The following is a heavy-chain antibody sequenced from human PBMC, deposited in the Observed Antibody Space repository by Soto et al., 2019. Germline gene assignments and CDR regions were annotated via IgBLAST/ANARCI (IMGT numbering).Heavy chain of an antibody. CDR1: GFTFSSYS. Sequence: GGSLRLSCAASGFTFSSYSMNWVRQAPGKGLEWVSSISSSSSYIYYADSVKGRFTISRDNAKNSLYLQMNSLRAEDTAVYYCARDYYGSGGHWYFDLWGRGTLVTVSS. V-gene: IGHV3-21*01. D-gene: IGHD3-10*01. CDR2: ISSSSSYI. CDR3: ARDYYGSGGHWYFDL. J-gene: IGHJ2*01.